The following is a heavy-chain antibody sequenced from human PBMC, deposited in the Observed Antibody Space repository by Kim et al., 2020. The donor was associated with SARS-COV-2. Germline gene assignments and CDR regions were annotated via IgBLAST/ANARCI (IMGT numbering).Heavy chain of an antibody. CDR2: IYYRGNT. CDR3: ASYYDYSGSEYFQH. V-gene: IGHV4-39*01. CDR1: GGSITTYSYS. D-gene: IGHD3-22*01. Sequence: SETLSLTCTVSGGSITTYSYSWGWIRQPPGKGLEWIGNIYYRGNTYYNPSLKSRVTISGDTSKNQFSLSLSSVTAADTAVYYCASYYDYSGSEYFQHWGQGTLVTVSS. J-gene: IGHJ1*01.